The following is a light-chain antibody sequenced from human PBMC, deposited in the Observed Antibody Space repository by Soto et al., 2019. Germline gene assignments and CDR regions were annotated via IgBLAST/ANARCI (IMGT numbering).Light chain of an antibody. CDR3: QQYNNWWT. CDR2: GAS. CDR1: QSVSSN. J-gene: IGKJ1*01. V-gene: IGKV3-15*01. Sequence: EIVMTQSPATLSVSPGERATLSCRASQSVSSNLAWYQQKPGQAPRLLIYGASTRATGIPATFSGSGSGTEFTLPISSLQSEDFAVYYCQQYNNWWTFGQGTKVEIK.